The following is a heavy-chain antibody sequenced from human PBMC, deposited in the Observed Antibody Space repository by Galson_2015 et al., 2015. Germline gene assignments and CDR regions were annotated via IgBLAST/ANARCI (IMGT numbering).Heavy chain of an antibody. CDR1: GLPFSSST. CDR3: TRQLGIGSGCPEF. CDR2: INSRSTVI. Sequence: ALRLSCQASGLPFSSSTITGGRQAAGKGVQWVSSINSRSTVIFYLDAVKGRFNISSYNARHSLSLQMNIMMGDDTAVYYSTRQLGIGSGCPEFWSQGTLVAVSS. V-gene: IGHV3-21*01. J-gene: IGHJ4*02. D-gene: IGHD7-27*01.